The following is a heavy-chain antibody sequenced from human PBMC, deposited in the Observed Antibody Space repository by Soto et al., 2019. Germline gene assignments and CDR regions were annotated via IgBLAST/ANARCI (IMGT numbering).Heavy chain of an antibody. Sequence: LGPSSEDPGFTINGSYRYWLHQDKGKGLEWVGRSRAKAQGYSTAYAASVKGRFTTSRDESKNSVYLQMNSLKTEDTAVYYCVSATYCSGSTGYTRCFDYWGQATLVTVSS. CDR1: GFTINGSY. D-gene: IGHD3-22*01. CDR3: VSATYCSGSTGYTRCFDY. J-gene: IGHJ4*02. CDR2: SRAKAQGYST. V-gene: IGHV3-72*01.